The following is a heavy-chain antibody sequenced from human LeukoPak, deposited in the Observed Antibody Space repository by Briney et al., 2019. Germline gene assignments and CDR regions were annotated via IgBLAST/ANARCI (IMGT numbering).Heavy chain of an antibody. D-gene: IGHD2-2*01. J-gene: IGHJ6*04. Sequence: SVKVSCKASGGTFSSYAISWVRQAPGQGLEWMGGIIPIFGTANYAQKFQGRVTITADKSTSTAYMELSSLRSGDTAVYYCARAGGDCSSTSCYGHYYYGMDVWGKGTAVTVSS. CDR3: ARAGGDCSSTSCYGHYYYGMDV. V-gene: IGHV1-69*06. CDR1: GGTFSSYA. CDR2: IIPIFGTA.